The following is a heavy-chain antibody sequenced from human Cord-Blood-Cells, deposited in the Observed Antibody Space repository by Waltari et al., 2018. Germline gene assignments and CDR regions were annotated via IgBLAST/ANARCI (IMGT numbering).Heavy chain of an antibody. J-gene: IGHJ3*02. CDR3: ARADSSSWYDAFDI. D-gene: IGHD6-13*01. CDR2: IYYSGST. Sequence: TLSLTCTVSGGSISSSSYYWGWIRQPPGKGLEWIGSIYYSGSTYYNPSLKSRVTISVDTSKNQFSLKLSSVTAADTAVYYCARADSSSWYDAFDIWGQGTMVTVSS. CDR1: GGSISSSSYY. V-gene: IGHV4-39*01.